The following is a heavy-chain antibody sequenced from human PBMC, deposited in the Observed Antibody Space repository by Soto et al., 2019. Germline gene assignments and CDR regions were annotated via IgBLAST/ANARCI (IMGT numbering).Heavy chain of an antibody. CDR1: GFTLSSNY. J-gene: IGHJ6*02. CDR2: IYSGGST. Sequence: PGGSLRLSCAASGFTLSSNYMSWVRQAPGKGLEWDSVIYSGGSTYYADSVKGRFTISRDNSKNTLYLQMNSLRAEDTAVYYCARHSSSSSKGCYYYGMDVWGQGTTVTAP. D-gene: IGHD6-6*01. CDR3: ARHSSSSSKGCYYYGMDV. V-gene: IGHV3-53*01.